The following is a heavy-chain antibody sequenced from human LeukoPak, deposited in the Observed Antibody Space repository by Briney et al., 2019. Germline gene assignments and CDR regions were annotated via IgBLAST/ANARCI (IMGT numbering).Heavy chain of an antibody. Sequence: SETLSLTCTVSGGSISGSSYYWGWIRQPPGEGLEWIGSIYYSGSTYYNPSLKSRVTISVDTSKNQFSLKLSSVTAADTAVYYCARGIYRYSSSWLPYFDYWGQGTLVTVSS. J-gene: IGHJ4*02. D-gene: IGHD6-13*01. V-gene: IGHV4-39*01. CDR3: ARGIYRYSSSWLPYFDY. CDR1: GGSISGSSYY. CDR2: IYYSGST.